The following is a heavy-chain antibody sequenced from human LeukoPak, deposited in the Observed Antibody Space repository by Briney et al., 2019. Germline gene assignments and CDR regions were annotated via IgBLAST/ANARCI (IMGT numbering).Heavy chain of an antibody. V-gene: IGHV3-11*01. CDR3: AKIMVRGGAFDI. CDR1: GFTFSDYY. J-gene: IGHJ3*02. D-gene: IGHD3-10*01. CDR2: ISSSGSTI. Sequence: PGGSLRLSCAASGFTFSDYYMSWIRQAPGKGLEWVSYISSSGSTIYYADSVKGRFTISRDNAKNSLYLQMNSLRAEDTALYYCAKIMVRGGAFDIWGQGTMVTVSS.